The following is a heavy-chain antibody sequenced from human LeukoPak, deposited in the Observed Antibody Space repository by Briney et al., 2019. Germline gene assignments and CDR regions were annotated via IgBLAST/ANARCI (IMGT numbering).Heavy chain of an antibody. D-gene: IGHD4-17*01. Sequence: ASVEVSCKASGYTFTSYAVNWVRQAPGQGLEWMGWINTNTGNPTYAQGFTGRFVFSLDTSVSTAYLQISSLKAEDTAVYYCARDLMTTVTTFDYWGQGTLVTVSS. CDR3: ARDLMTTVTTFDY. V-gene: IGHV7-4-1*02. CDR1: GYTFTSYA. J-gene: IGHJ4*02. CDR2: INTNTGNP.